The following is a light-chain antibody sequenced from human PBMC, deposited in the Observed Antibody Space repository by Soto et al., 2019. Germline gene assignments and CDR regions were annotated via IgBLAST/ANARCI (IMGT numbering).Light chain of an antibody. J-gene: IGLJ1*01. Sequence: QSVLTQPASVSGSPGQSITVSCTGTSSDIGGFNYVSWYQQHPGKAPRLMLYDVTNRPSGVSNRFSGSKSGNTASLTISGLRAEDEADYYCSSYRRGSTYVFVTGTKVTVL. CDR1: SSDIGGFNY. CDR3: SSYRRGSTYV. V-gene: IGLV2-14*01. CDR2: DVT.